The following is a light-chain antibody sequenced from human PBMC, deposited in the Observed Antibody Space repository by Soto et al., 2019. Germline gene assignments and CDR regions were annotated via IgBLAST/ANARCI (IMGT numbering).Light chain of an antibody. Sequence: EIVLTQSPGTLSLSPGERATLSCRASQSVSNNYLAWYQQKPGQAPRLLIYDTSSRASGIPDRFSGSGSGTDFTLTISRLETEDFAVFYCQQYGTSEIIFGQGTRLEIK. CDR1: QSVSNNY. V-gene: IGKV3-20*01. J-gene: IGKJ5*01. CDR2: DTS. CDR3: QQYGTSEII.